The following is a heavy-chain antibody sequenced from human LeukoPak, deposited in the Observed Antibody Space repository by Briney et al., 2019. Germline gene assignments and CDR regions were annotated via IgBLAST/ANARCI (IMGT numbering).Heavy chain of an antibody. CDR3: AKGLWFGEVDAFDI. D-gene: IGHD3-10*01. CDR2: ISYDGSNK. Sequence: PGGSLRLSCAASEFTFSSYGMHWVRQAPGKGLEWVAVISYDGSNKYYADSVKGRSTISRDNSKNTLYLQMNSLRAEDTAVYYCAKGLWFGEVDAFDIWGQGTMVTVSS. V-gene: IGHV3-30*18. CDR1: EFTFSSYG. J-gene: IGHJ3*02.